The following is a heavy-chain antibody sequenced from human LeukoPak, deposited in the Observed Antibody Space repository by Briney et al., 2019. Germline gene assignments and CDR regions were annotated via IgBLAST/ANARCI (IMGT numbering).Heavy chain of an antibody. D-gene: IGHD6-19*01. CDR3: ARDQYGEWLAIYYYYGMDV. V-gene: IGHV3-21*01. CDR2: ISSSSSYI. J-gene: IGHJ6*02. CDR1: GFTFSSYS. Sequence: PGGSLRLSCAASGFTFSSYSMTWVRQAPGKGLEWVSSISSSSSYIYYADSVKGRFTISRDNAKNSLYLQMNSLRAEDTAVYYCARDQYGEWLAIYYYYGMDVWGQGTTVTVSS.